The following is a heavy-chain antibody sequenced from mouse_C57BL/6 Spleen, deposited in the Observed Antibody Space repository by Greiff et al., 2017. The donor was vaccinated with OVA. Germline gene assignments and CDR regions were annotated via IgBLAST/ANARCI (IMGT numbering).Heavy chain of an antibody. Sequence: EVQLQQSVAELVRPGASVKLSCTASGFNIKNTYMHWVKQRPEQGLEWIGRIDPATGNTKYAPKFPGKATITADTSSNTAYLQLSSLTSEDTAIYYCARELITTVVATEDYAMDYWGQGTSVTVSS. V-gene: IGHV14-3*01. CDR3: ARELITTVVATEDYAMDY. CDR1: GFNIKNTY. J-gene: IGHJ4*01. CDR2: IDPATGNT. D-gene: IGHD1-1*01.